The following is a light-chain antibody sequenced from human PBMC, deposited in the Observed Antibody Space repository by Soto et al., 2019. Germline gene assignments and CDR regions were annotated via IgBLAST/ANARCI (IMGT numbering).Light chain of an antibody. CDR1: QSISSY. CDR3: QQSYSTPRT. J-gene: IGKJ4*01. V-gene: IGKV1-39*01. CDR2: AAS. Sequence: DIQMTQSPSSLSASVGDRVTITCRASQSISSYLNWYQQKPGKAPKLLIYAASSLQSGVPSRFSGSGSGKDFTLTISSQQHEDFATYDCQQSYSTPRTFGGGTQVEIK.